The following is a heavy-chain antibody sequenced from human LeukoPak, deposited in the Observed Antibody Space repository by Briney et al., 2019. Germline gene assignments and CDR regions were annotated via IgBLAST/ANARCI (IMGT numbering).Heavy chain of an antibody. Sequence: GASVSVSCKASGYTFTSYSMHWVRPAPGQGLEWMGVINTSGGRTSFKQKFQGRVTMTRDMSTSKVYMELSSLRSEDTAVYYCARGHYYYDSSGYLRDYDAFDIWGQGTMVTVSS. CDR1: GYTFTSYS. V-gene: IGHV1-46*01. D-gene: IGHD3-22*01. J-gene: IGHJ3*02. CDR3: ARGHYYYDSSGYLRDYDAFDI. CDR2: INTSGGRT.